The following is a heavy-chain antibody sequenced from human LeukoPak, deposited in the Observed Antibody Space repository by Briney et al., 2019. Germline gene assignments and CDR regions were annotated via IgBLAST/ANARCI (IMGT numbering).Heavy chain of an antibody. CDR2: IYPGDSDT. J-gene: IGHJ4*02. CDR1: GYSFTSYW. D-gene: IGHD2-15*01. V-gene: IGHV5-51*03. CDR3: ARRQDCSGGSCYVFDY. Sequence: PGESLKISCKGSGYSFTSYWIGWVRQMPGKGLEWMGIIYPGDSDTRYSPSFQGQVTISADKSISTAYLQWSSLKASDTAMYYCARRQDCSGGSCYVFDYWAREPWSPSPQ.